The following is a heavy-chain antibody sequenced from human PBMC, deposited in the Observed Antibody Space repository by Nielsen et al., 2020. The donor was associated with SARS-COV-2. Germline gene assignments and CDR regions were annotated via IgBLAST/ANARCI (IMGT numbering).Heavy chain of an antibody. J-gene: IGHJ4*02. CDR2: IFSNDEK. D-gene: IGHD6-13*01. Sequence: SGPTLVKPTETLTLTCTVSGFSLSNARMGVSWIRQPPGKALEWLAHIFSNDEKSYSTSLKSRLTISKDTSKNQVVLTMTNMDPVDTGTYYCARTTAATGPFDYWGRGTLVTVSS. CDR3: ARTTAATGPFDY. V-gene: IGHV2-26*01. CDR1: GFSLSNARMG.